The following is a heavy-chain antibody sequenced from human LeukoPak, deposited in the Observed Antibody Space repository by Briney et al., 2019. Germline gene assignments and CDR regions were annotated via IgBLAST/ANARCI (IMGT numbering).Heavy chain of an antibody. CDR2: IYYSGST. CDR3: ARQGYYDPHAFDI. CDR1: GGSISSYY. D-gene: IGHD3-22*01. Sequence: SETLSLTCTVSGGSISSYYWSWIRQPPGKGLEWIGYIYYSGSTNYNPSLKSRVTISVDTSKNQFSLKLSSVTAADTAVYYCARQGYYDPHAFDIWGQRTMVTVSS. V-gene: IGHV4-59*08. J-gene: IGHJ3*02.